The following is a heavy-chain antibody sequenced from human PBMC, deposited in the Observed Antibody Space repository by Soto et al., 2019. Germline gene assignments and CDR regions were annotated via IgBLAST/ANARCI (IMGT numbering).Heavy chain of an antibody. CDR2: INPNSGGT. J-gene: IGHJ5*02. CDR3: ARSQSDIVVVVAATFDP. CDR1: GYTFTGYY. Sequence: ASVKVSCKASGYTFTGYYMHWVRQAPGQGLEWMGWINPNSGGTNYAQKFQGRVTMTRDTSISTAYMELSGLRSDDTAVYYCARSQSDIVVVVAATFDPWGQGTLVTVSS. D-gene: IGHD2-15*01. V-gene: IGHV1-2*02.